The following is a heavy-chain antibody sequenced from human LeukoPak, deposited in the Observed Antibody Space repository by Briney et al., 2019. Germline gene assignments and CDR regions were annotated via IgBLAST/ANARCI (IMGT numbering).Heavy chain of an antibody. J-gene: IGHJ4*02. Sequence: GGSLRLSCAASGFTFSSYWMHWVRQAPGKGLVWVSRINSDGSSTSYADSVKGRFTISRDNAQNTLYLQMNSLRAEDTAVYYCARDSSEYYFDYWGQGTLVTVSS. CDR1: GFTFSSYW. V-gene: IGHV3-74*01. D-gene: IGHD6-19*01. CDR2: INSDGSST. CDR3: ARDSSEYYFDY.